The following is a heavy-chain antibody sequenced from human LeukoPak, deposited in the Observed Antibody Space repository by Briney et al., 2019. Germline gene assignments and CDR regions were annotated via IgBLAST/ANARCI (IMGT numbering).Heavy chain of an antibody. CDR2: ISSSSTI. CDR1: GFTFSSYS. J-gene: IGHJ4*02. V-gene: IGHV3-48*01. CDR3: AREAVHCSSTSCYTLFFDY. Sequence: PGGSLRLSCAASGFTFSSYSMNWVRQAPGKGLEWVSYISSSSTIYYADSVKGRFTISRDNAKNSLYLQMNSLRAEDTAVYYCAREAVHCSSTSCYTLFFDYWGQGTLVTVSS. D-gene: IGHD2-2*02.